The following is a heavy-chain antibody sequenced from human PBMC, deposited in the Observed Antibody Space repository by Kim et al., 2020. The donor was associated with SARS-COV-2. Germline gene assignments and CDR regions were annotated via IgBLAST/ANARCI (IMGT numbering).Heavy chain of an antibody. V-gene: IGHV1-18*01. CDR3: ARSGSYRSITEYFQH. D-gene: IGHD1-26*01. CDR1: GYTFTSYG. CDR2: ISAYNGNT. Sequence: ASVKVSCKASGYTFTSYGISWVRQAPGQGLEWMGWISAYNGNTNYAQKLQGRVTMTTDTSTSTAYMELRSLRSDDTAVYYCARSGSYRSITEYFQHWGQGTLVTVSS. J-gene: IGHJ1*01.